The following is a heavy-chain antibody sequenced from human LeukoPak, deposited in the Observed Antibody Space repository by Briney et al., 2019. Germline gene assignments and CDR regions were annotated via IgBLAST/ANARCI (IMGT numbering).Heavy chain of an antibody. CDR1: GGSFSGYY. V-gene: IGHV4-34*01. Sequence: SETLSLTCAVYGGSFSGYYWSWIRQPPGKGLEWIGEINHSGSTNYNPSLKSRVTISVDTSKNQFSLKLSSVTAADTAVYYCATLLLSSPDLWGRGTLVTVSS. D-gene: IGHD3-10*01. J-gene: IGHJ2*01. CDR3: ATLLLSSPDL. CDR2: INHSGST.